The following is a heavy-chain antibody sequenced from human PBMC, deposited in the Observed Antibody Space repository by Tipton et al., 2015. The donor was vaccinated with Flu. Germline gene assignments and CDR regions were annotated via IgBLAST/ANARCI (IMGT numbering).Heavy chain of an antibody. CDR1: GDSIDRRYF. J-gene: IGHJ5*02. D-gene: IGHD3-3*01. V-gene: IGHV4-38-2*01. Sequence: TLSLTCSVSGDSIDRRYFWGWIRQTPGKGLEWIGNVHESGSGYYNPSLRSRVTFAVDGPKNQFSLRLSSVTATDTAVYYCARHRGMGDGDIRFLEWNNCFDPWGQGTLVTVSS. CDR2: VHESGSG. CDR3: ARHRGMGDGDIRFLEWNNCFDP.